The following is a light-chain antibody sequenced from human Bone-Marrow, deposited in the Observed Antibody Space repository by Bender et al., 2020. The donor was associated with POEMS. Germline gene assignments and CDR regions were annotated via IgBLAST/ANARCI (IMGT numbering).Light chain of an antibody. J-gene: IGLJ3*02. CDR1: KLGDKH. Sequence: SYELTQPPSVSVSPGQTASITCSGDKLGDKHACWYQQRPGQSPVLVVYQDKKRPSGIPGRFSGSNSGYTATLTISGTQAMDEADYYCQAWDSSTVVFGGGTKLTVL. V-gene: IGLV3-1*01. CDR2: QDK. CDR3: QAWDSSTVV.